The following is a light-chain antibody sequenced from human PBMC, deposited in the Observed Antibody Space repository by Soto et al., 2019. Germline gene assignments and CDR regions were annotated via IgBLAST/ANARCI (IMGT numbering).Light chain of an antibody. Sequence: QLVLTQSSSASASLGSSVKLTCTLSSGHSSYIIAWHQQQPGKAPRYLMKLEVSGSYNKGSVVPDRFSGSSSGADRYLTISNLQFEDEADYYCETWDNNTLVFGGGTKVTVL. J-gene: IGLJ2*01. CDR1: SGHSSYI. CDR2: LEVSGSY. V-gene: IGLV4-60*02. CDR3: ETWDNNTLV.